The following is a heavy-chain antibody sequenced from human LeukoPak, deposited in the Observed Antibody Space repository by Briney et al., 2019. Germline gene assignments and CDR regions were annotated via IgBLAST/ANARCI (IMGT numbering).Heavy chain of an antibody. D-gene: IGHD2-21*02. Sequence: GGSLRLSCAASGFTFSNYGMHWVRQAPGKGLEWVAFIRYDGSNKYYADSVKGRFTISRDNSKNTLYLQMKSLRAEDTAVYHCAKGIVAVTAMNYFDYWGQGTLVTVSS. V-gene: IGHV3-30*02. CDR2: IRYDGSNK. J-gene: IGHJ4*02. CDR1: GFTFSNYG. CDR3: AKGIVAVTAMNYFDY.